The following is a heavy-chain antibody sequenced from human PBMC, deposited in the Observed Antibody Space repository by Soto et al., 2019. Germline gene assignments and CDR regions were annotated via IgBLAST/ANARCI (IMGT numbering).Heavy chain of an antibody. CDR2: INPGYPAGRST. CDR3: AREAIVAGATTGMDV. V-gene: IGHV1-46*01. D-gene: IGHD1-26*01. Sequence: APVKVSCKASGYTITTFFMYRVRQAPGQGLEWMGVINPGYPAGRSTTYAQKFQGRVTMTTDTSTSTVYMELSRLRPDDTAVYYCAREAIVAGATTGMDVWGQGTTVTVSS. CDR1: GYTITTFF. J-gene: IGHJ6*02.